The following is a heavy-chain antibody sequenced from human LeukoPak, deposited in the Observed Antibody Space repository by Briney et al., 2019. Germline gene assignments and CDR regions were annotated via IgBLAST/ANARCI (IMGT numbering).Heavy chain of an antibody. CDR2: FDPEAGET. V-gene: IGHV1-24*01. Sequence: ASVKVSCKVSGHTLTELSMHWVRQPPGKGLEWMGGFDPEAGETVYAQTFQGRVTMTEDTSTDTVYMELSSLRSGDTAIYYCTTDLTVAASGGFDYWGQGTLVTVSS. CDR3: TTDLTVAASGGFDY. CDR1: GHTLTELS. J-gene: IGHJ4*02. D-gene: IGHD6-19*01.